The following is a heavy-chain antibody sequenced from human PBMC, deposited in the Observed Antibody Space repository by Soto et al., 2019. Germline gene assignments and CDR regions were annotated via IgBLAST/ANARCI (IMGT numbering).Heavy chain of an antibody. Sequence: GGSLRLSCAASGFTFSSYGMHWVRQAPGKGLEWVAVISYDGSNKYYADSVKGRFTISGDNSKNTLYLQMNSLRAEDTAVYYCAKDGSGTLDYWGQGTLVTVSS. D-gene: IGHD1-1*01. V-gene: IGHV3-30*18. CDR1: GFTFSSYG. CDR3: AKDGSGTLDY. J-gene: IGHJ4*02. CDR2: ISYDGSNK.